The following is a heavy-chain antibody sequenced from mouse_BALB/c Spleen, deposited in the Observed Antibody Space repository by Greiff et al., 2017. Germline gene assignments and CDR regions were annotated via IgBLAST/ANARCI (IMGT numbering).Heavy chain of an antibody. V-gene: IGHV5-6-5*01. J-gene: IGHJ3*01. Sequence: EVHLVESGGGLVKPGGSLKLSCAASGFTFSSYAMSWVRQTPEKRLEWVASISSGGSTYYPDSVKGRFTISRDNARNILYLQMSSLRSEDTAMYYCAREDAFAYWGQGTLVTVSA. CDR1: GFTFSSYA. CDR2: ISSGGST. CDR3: AREDAFAY.